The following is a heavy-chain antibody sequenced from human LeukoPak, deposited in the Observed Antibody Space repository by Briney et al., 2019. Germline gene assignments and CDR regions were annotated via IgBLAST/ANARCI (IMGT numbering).Heavy chain of an antibody. CDR1: GFTFTSYA. CDR3: AKERGNNGGNTNGYFDY. CDR2: ISGSGGIT. J-gene: IGHJ4*02. Sequence: PGGSLRLSCAASGFTFTSYAMSGVRRAPGKGLEWVSVISGSGGITYSADSVKGRFSISRDNSKNTLYLQMNSLRAEDTAAYYCAKERGNNGGNTNGYFDYWGQGTLVTVSS. V-gene: IGHV3-23*01. D-gene: IGHD4-23*01.